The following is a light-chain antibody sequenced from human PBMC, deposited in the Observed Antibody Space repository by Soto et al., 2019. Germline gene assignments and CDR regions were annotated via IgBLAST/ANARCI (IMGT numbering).Light chain of an antibody. Sequence: EIVVTQSPGTLSLSPGERATLSCRASQSVSSSYLAWYQQKPGQAPRLLIYGASSRATGIPDRFSGRWSGTDFTLTISRLEPEDFAVYYCQQYGSSPLTCGGGTKVEIK. J-gene: IGKJ4*02. CDR3: QQYGSSPLT. V-gene: IGKV3-20*01. CDR1: QSVSSSY. CDR2: GAS.